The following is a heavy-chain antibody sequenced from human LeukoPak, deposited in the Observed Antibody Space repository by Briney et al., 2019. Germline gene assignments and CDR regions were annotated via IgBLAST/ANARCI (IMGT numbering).Heavy chain of an antibody. CDR3: AKDRPPDY. CDR1: GFTFDDYA. CDR2: ISWNSGSI. J-gene: IGHJ4*02. Sequence: GRSLRLSCAASGFTFDDYAMHWVRQAPGKGLEWVSGISWNSGSIGYADSVKGRFTISRDNAKNSLYLQMNSLRAEDTALYYCAKDRPPDYWGQGTLVTVSS. V-gene: IGHV3-9*01.